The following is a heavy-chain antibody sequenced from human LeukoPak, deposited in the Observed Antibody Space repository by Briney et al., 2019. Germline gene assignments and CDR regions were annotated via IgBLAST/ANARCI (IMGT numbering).Heavy chain of an antibody. J-gene: IGHJ6*03. CDR1: GFTFDDYG. CDR2: ISSSSSYI. V-gene: IGHV3-21*01. CDR3: ARENGCSSTSCLYYYYYYMDV. Sequence: GGSLRLSCAISGFTFDDYGMNWVRQAPGKGLEWVSSISSSSSYIYYADSVKGRFTISRDNAKNSLYLQMNSLRAEDTAVYYCARENGCSSTSCLYYYYYYMDVWGKGTTVTVSS. D-gene: IGHD2-2*01.